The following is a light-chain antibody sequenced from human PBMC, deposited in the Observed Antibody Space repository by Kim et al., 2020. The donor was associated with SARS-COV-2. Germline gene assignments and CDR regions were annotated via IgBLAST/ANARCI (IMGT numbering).Light chain of an antibody. V-gene: IGKV3-20*01. CDR3: QQYGSSPRT. J-gene: IGKJ4*01. CDR1: QRVSSSY. CDR2: GAS. Sequence: SPGERPTPSCRSSQRVSSSYLAWYQQKPGQAPRLLIYGASSRATGIPDRFSGSGSGTDFTLTISRLEPEDFAVYYCQQYGSSPRTFGGGTKVEIK.